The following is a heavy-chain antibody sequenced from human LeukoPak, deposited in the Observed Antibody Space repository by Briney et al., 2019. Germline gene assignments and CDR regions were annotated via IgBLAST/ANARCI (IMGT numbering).Heavy chain of an antibody. V-gene: IGHV1-69*06. CDR1: GGTFSSYA. CDR2: IIPIFGTA. Sequence: ASVKVSCKASGGTFSSYAISWVRQAPGQGLEWIGGIIPIFGTANYAQKFQGRVTITADKSTSTAYMELSSLRSEDTAVYYCARGPTRDYYYYYMDVWGKGTTVTVSS. CDR3: ARGPTRDYYYYYMDV. J-gene: IGHJ6*03. D-gene: IGHD4-11*01.